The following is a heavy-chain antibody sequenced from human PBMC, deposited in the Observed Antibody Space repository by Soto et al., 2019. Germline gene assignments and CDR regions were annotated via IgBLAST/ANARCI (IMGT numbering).Heavy chain of an antibody. D-gene: IGHD3-22*01. Sequence: SETLSLTCTVSGGPVSSGSYYWSWIRQPPGKGLEWIGYIYYVGSTNYNPSLKSRLTISVDTSNNQFSLILNSVTAADTAVYYCARVGPWVPYYYDSSPYTFENWFDPWGQGTLVTVSS. CDR1: GGPVSSGSYY. V-gene: IGHV4-61*01. CDR3: ARVGPWVPYYYDSSPYTFENWFDP. J-gene: IGHJ5*02. CDR2: IYYVGST.